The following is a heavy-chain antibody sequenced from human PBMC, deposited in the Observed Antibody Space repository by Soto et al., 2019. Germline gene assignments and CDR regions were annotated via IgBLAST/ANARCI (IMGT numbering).Heavy chain of an antibody. CDR1: GGSMSSYY. V-gene: IGHV4-59*01. CDR3: ARDHVAAAWNWFDP. J-gene: IGHJ5*02. CDR2: IYYSGST. Sequence: SXTLSLTCTVSGGSMSSYYWSWIRQPPGKGLEWIVYIYYSGSTNYNPSLKSRVTISVDTSKNQFSLKLSSVTAADTAVYYCARDHVAAAWNWFDPWGQGTLVTVS. D-gene: IGHD6-13*01.